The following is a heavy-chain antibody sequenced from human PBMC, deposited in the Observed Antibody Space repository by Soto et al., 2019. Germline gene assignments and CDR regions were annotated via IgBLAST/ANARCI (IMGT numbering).Heavy chain of an antibody. CDR2: ISGSGGST. CDR3: AKAVYSSGWPYFDY. CDR1: GYTVSIYV. J-gene: IGHJ4*02. D-gene: IGHD6-19*01. V-gene: IGHV3-23*01. Sequence: PWGSIRISFAACGYTVSIYVMGLVLQAPGKGLEWVSAISGSGGSTYYADSVKGRFTISRDNSKNTLYLQMNSLRAEDTAVYYCAKAVYSSGWPYFDYWGQGTLVTVSS.